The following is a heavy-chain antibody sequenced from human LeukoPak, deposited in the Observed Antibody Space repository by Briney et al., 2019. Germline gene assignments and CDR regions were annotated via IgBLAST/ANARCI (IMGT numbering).Heavy chain of an antibody. Sequence: SETLSLPCTVSGGSISSYYWSWIRQPPGKGLEWIGYIYYSGSTNYNPSLKSRVTISVDTSKNQFSLKLSSVTAADTAVYYCARSRDGYPHFDYWGQGTLVTVSS. D-gene: IGHD5-24*01. CDR3: ARSRDGYPHFDY. CDR1: GGSISSYY. V-gene: IGHV4-59*01. CDR2: IYYSGST. J-gene: IGHJ4*02.